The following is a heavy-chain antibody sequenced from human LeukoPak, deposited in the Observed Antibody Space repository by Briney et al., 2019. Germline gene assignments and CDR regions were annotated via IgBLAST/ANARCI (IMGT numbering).Heavy chain of an antibody. Sequence: PGGSLRLSCAASGFTFSNAWMSWVRQAPGKGLEWVANIKKDGSEKYYVDSVKGRFTISRDNAKTSLYLQMNRLRAEDTAVYYCAKPSVVDDAFDIWGQGTMVTVSS. CDR1: GFTFSNAW. CDR3: AKPSVVDDAFDI. CDR2: IKKDGSEK. D-gene: IGHD2-15*01. V-gene: IGHV3-7*01. J-gene: IGHJ3*02.